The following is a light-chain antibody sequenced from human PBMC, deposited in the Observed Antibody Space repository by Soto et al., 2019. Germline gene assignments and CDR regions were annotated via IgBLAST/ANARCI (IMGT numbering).Light chain of an antibody. V-gene: IGKV3-11*01. CDR2: DAS. CDR1: QSVSSY. Sequence: EIVLTQSPATLSLSPGERATLSCRASQSVSSYLAWYQQKPGQPPRLLIYDASNRATGIAARFSGSGSGTDVTLTISSLDPEDFAIYYCQQYNNWPCTFGQGTKLEIK. J-gene: IGKJ2*01. CDR3: QQYNNWPCT.